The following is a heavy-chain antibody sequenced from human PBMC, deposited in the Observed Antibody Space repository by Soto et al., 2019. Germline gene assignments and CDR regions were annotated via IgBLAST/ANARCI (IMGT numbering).Heavy chain of an antibody. CDR3: AREWVGASHFDY. CDR2: ISYDGSNK. Sequence: GGSLRLSCAASGFTFSSYAMHWVRQAPGKGLEWVAVISYDGSNKYYADSVKGRFTISRDNSKNTLYLQMNSLRAEDTAVYYCAREWVGASHFDYWGQGTLVTVSS. D-gene: IGHD1-26*01. CDR1: GFTFSSYA. J-gene: IGHJ4*02. V-gene: IGHV3-30-3*01.